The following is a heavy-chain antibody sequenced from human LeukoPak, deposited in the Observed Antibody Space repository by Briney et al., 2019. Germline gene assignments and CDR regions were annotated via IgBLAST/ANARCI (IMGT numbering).Heavy chain of an antibody. V-gene: IGHV3-23*01. CDR3: AKTRPLDSSSWSHGDY. CDR1: GFTFSSYA. Sequence: PGGSLQLSCAASGFTFSSYAMSWVRQAPGKGLEWVSAISGSGDSTYYGDSVKGRFTISRDNSKNTLYLQMNSLRAEDTAVYYCAKTRPLDSSSWSHGDYWGQGTLVTVSS. CDR2: ISGSGDST. J-gene: IGHJ4*02. D-gene: IGHD6-13*01.